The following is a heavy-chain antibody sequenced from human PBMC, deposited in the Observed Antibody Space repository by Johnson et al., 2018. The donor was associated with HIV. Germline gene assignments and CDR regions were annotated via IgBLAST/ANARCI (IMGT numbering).Heavy chain of an antibody. D-gene: IGHD3-22*01. V-gene: IGHV3-7*01. Sequence: VQLVESRGGVVRPGGSLRLSCAASGFTFSSYWMSWVRQAPGKGLEWVANINQDGSETYYVGSVKGRFTISRDNAKNSVYLQMDSLRAEDTAVYYCARDPELDYFDNRAFDIWGQGTMVTVSS. J-gene: IGHJ3*02. CDR3: ARDPELDYFDNRAFDI. CDR1: GFTFSSYW. CDR2: INQDGSET.